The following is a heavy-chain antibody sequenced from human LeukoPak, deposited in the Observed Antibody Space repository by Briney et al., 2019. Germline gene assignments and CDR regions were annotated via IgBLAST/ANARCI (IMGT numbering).Heavy chain of an antibody. CDR2: IYYNEFT. V-gene: IGHV4-59*01. D-gene: IGHD4-17*01. CDR1: GGSISSYY. Sequence: PSETLSLTCTVSGGSISSYYWSWIRQPPGKGLEWIGYIYYNEFTNYNPSLKSRVTISVDTSKNQFSLKLSSVTAADTAVYYCARDDFGGYGMNYYYYMDVWGKGTTVTVSS. J-gene: IGHJ6*03. CDR3: ARDDFGGYGMNYYYYMDV.